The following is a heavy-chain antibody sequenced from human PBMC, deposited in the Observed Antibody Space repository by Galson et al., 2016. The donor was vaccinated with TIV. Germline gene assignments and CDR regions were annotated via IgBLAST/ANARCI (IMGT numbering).Heavy chain of an antibody. Sequence: LRLSRAASGFTFEDNGLRYVRRSRGNGVEGVAGISSNSVNGDYADSVKGRFTIFIDNAKRSLYVQMNRRRVEDTALDYCTKARDYGYGSPQHHYYGMDAWGQGTTVTVSS. CDR1: GFTFEDNG. CDR2: ISSNSVNG. D-gene: IGHD3-16*01. CDR3: TKARDYGYGSPQHHYYGMDA. V-gene: IGHV3-9*01. J-gene: IGHJ6*02.